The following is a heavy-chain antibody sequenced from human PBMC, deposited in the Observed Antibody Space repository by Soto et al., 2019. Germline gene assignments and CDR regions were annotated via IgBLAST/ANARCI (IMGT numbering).Heavy chain of an antibody. CDR1: GYSFTSYW. V-gene: IGHV5-51*01. J-gene: IGHJ4*02. CDR2: IYPGDSDT. Sequence: GESLKISCKGSGYSFTSYWIGWVRQMPGKGLEWMGIIYPGDSDTRYSPSFQGQVTISADKSISTAYLQWSSLKASDTAMYYCARQRRDASCSSSWCNFDYWGQGTLVTVSS. D-gene: IGHD6-13*01. CDR3: ARQRRDASCSSSWCNFDY.